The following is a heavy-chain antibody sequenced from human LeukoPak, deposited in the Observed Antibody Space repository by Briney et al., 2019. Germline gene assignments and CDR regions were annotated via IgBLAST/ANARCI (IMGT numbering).Heavy chain of an antibody. D-gene: IGHD6-19*01. CDR2: IYYTGST. CDR1: GGSISSYY. J-gene: IGHJ4*02. V-gene: IGHV4-59*01. CDR3: ARGPYSSGWYWMFDY. Sequence: SETLSLTGTVSGGSISSYYWSWIRRPPGKGLEWVGYIYYTGSTNYNPSLKSRVTISVDTSKNQFSLKLNSVTAADTAVYFCARGPYSSGWYWMFDYWGQGTLVTVSS.